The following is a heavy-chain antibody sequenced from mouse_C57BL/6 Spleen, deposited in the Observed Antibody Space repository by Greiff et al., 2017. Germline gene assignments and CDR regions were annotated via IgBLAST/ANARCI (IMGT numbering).Heavy chain of an antibody. D-gene: IGHD1-1*01. J-gene: IGHJ3*01. CDR1: GFTFSSYA. CDR3: ARDPLTTVVATGGFAY. V-gene: IGHV5-4*01. CDR2: ISDGGSYT. Sequence: EVHLVESGGGLVKPGGSLKLSCAASGFTFSSYAMSWVRQTPETRLEWVATISDGGSYTYYPDNVKGRFTISRDNAKNNLYLQMSHLKSEDTAMYYCARDPLTTVVATGGFAYWGQGTLVTVSA.